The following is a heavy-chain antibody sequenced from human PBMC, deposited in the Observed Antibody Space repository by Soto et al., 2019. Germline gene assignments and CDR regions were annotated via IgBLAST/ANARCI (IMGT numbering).Heavy chain of an antibody. Sequence: PSETLSLTCTVSGGSISSGDYYWSWIRQPPGKGLEWIGYIYYSGSTYYNPSLKSRVTISVDTSKNQFSLKLSSVTAADTAVYYCARDRLMELTTGYYYVIDVWGQRSSDTVSS. D-gene: IGHD1-7*01. J-gene: IGHJ6*02. CDR3: ARDRLMELTTGYYYVIDV. CDR2: IYYSGST. CDR1: GGSISSGDYY. V-gene: IGHV4-30-4*01.